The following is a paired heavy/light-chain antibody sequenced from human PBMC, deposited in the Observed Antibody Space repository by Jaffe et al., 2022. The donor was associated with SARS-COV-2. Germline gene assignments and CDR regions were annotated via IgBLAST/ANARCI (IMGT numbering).Heavy chain of an antibody. J-gene: IGHJ4*02. Sequence: QVHLVESGGGVVQPGRSLGLCCAASGFTFSSYGMHWVRQAPGKGLEWVAVIWPDGSQKYYTESVKGRFIISRDNSENMLCLQMNSLRAEDTAMYYCARSIDVGNEANLADWGQGALITVSS. CDR3: ARSIDVGNEANLAD. CDR1: GFTFSSYG. CDR2: IWPDGSQK. V-gene: IGHV3-33*01. D-gene: IGHD6-6*01.
Light chain of an antibody. J-gene: IGLJ3*02. CDR1: SSNIRSET. V-gene: IGLV1-44*01. Sequence: QSVLTQPPSASGTPGQRITISCSGSSSNIRSETIAWYQQLPGTAPKLLIYTNNQRPSGVPDRFSGSKSGTSASLAISGLQSEDEADYYCAAWHDSLKNWIFGGGTKLTVL. CDR3: AAWHDSLKNWI. CDR2: TNN.